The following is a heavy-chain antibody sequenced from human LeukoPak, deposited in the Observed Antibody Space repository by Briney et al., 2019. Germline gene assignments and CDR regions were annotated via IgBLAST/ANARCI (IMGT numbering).Heavy chain of an antibody. J-gene: IGHJ4*02. D-gene: IGHD2/OR15-2a*01. CDR3: ANAHSPFTFYFDY. CDR1: GGSISSYY. V-gene: IGHV4-59*01. CDR2: IYYSGST. Sequence: SETLSLTCTVSGGSISSYYWSWIRQPPGKGLEWIGYIYYSGSTNYNPSLKSRVTISVDTSKNQFSLKLSSVTAADTAVYYCANAHSPFTFYFDYWGQGTLVTVSS.